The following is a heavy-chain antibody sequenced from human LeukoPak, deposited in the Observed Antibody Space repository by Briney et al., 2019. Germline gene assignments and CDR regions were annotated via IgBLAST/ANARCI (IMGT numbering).Heavy chain of an antibody. CDR3: AKDRNYDFWSGSSGPSDY. Sequence: GASLRLSCAASGFTFSSYAMSWVRQAPGKGLEWVSAISGSGGSTYYADSVKGRFTISRDNSKSTLYLQMNSLRAEDTAVCHCAKDRNYDFWSGSSGPSDYWGQGNLVTVSS. V-gene: IGHV3-23*01. CDR1: GFTFSSYA. J-gene: IGHJ4*02. D-gene: IGHD3-3*01. CDR2: ISGSGGST.